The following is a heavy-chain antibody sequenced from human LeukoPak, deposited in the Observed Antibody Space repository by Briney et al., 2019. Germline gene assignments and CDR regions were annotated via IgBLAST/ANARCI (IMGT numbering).Heavy chain of an antibody. CDR1: GFTFSSYS. Sequence: PGGSLRLSCAASGFTFSSYSMNWVRQAPGKGLEWVSFISSGSDYIHYADSVKGRFTISRDNAKNSLYLQMNSLRAEDTALYYCASGAAAGTGLEYWGQGTLDTVSS. J-gene: IGHJ4*02. V-gene: IGHV3-21*01. D-gene: IGHD6-13*01. CDR3: ASGAAAGTGLEY. CDR2: ISSGSDYI.